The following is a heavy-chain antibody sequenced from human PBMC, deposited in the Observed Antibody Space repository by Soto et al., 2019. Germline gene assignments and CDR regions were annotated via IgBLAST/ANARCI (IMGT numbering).Heavy chain of an antibody. CDR1: GFTFSSYW. Sequence: EVQLVESGGGLVQPGGSLRLSCAASGFTFSSYWMSWVRQAPGKGLEWVANIKQDGSEKYYVDSVKGRFTISRDNAKNSLYLQMNSLRAEDTAVYYCARDPNIGATRRDVYYYYGMDVWGQGTTVTVSS. D-gene: IGHD5-12*01. J-gene: IGHJ6*02. CDR3: ARDPNIGATRRDVYYYYGMDV. CDR2: IKQDGSEK. V-gene: IGHV3-7*01.